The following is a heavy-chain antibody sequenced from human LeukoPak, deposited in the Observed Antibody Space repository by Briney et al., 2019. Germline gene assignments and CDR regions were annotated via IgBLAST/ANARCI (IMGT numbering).Heavy chain of an antibody. V-gene: IGHV3-43*02. J-gene: IGHJ6*02. CDR2: ISGDGGST. D-gene: IGHD3-10*01. CDR1: GFTFDDYA. CDR3: AKDMGYYGPVHGMDV. Sequence: GGSLRLSCAASGFTFDDYAMNWVRQAPGKGLEWVSPISGDGGSTYYADSVKGRFTISRDNSKNSLYLQMNSLRTDDTALYYCAKDMGYYGPVHGMDVWGQGTTVTVSS.